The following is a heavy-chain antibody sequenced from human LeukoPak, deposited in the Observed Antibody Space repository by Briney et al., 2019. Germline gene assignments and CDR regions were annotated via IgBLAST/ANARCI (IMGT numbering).Heavy chain of an antibody. CDR3: AREMYYYDRGAAFDI. CDR1: VGTFSSYA. D-gene: IGHD3-10*02. V-gene: IGHV1-3*03. J-gene: IGHJ3*02. Sequence: ASVKVSCKASVGTFSSYAISWVRQAPGQRLEWMGWINAGNGNTKYSQEFQGRVTITRDTSASTAYMELSSLRSEDMAVYYCAREMYYYDRGAAFDIWGQGTMVTVSS. CDR2: INAGNGNT.